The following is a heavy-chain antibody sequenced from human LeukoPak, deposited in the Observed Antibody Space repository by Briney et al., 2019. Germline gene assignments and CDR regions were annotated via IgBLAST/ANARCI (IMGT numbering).Heavy chain of an antibody. Sequence: PGRSLRLSCAASGFTFSSYAMSWVRQAPGNGLEWVSAISGSGGSTYYADSVKGRFTISRDNSKNTLYLQMNSLRAEDTAVYYCARVTYGSGSYWGQGTLVTVSS. CDR2: ISGSGGST. J-gene: IGHJ4*02. V-gene: IGHV3-23*01. CDR3: ARVTYGSGSY. CDR1: GFTFSSYA. D-gene: IGHD3-10*01.